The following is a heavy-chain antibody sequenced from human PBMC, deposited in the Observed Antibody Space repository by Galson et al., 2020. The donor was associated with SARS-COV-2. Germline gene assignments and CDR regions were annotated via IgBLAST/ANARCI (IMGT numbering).Heavy chain of an antibody. CDR2: VYYSGST. CDR1: GGSISSYY. D-gene: IGHD4-4*01. J-gene: IGHJ4*02. V-gene: IGHV4-59*13. Sequence: SETLSLTCTVSGGSISSYYWSWIRQSPGKGLEWIGYVYYSGSTNYNPSLKSRVTISIDTSKKQFTLNLSSVTAADAAVYYCARDAGYSNGLYYWGQGTLVTVS. CDR3: ARDAGYSNGLYY.